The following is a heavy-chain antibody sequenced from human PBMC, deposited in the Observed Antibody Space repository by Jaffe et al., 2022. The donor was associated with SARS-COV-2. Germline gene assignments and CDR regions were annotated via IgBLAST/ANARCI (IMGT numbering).Heavy chain of an antibody. J-gene: IGHJ4*02. Sequence: QAQLVQSGAEVMNPGASVKVSCKASGYTFTVYYIHWVRQAPGQGLEWMGRISPNSGATNYAQKFQGRVTMTRDTSIKTAYMELSRLRSDDTAVYYCARDVGEMLVPAAEDYWGQGTLVTVSS. D-gene: IGHD3-16*01. V-gene: IGHV1-2*06. CDR1: GYTFTVYY. CDR3: ARDVGEMLVPAAEDY. CDR2: ISPNSGAT.